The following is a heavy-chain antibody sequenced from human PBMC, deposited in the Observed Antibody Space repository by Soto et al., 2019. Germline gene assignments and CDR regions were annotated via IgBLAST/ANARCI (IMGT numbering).Heavy chain of an antibody. CDR3: ARHVPYCSDTSHCAYGMDV. Sequence: QVQLQESGPGLVKPSETLSLTCTVSGGSISSYYWSWIRQPPGKGLEWIGYIYYSGSTNYNPSLKSRVTISVDTSKNQFSLKLSSVTAADTAVYYCARHVPYCSDTSHCAYGMDVWGQGTTVTVPS. V-gene: IGHV4-59*08. D-gene: IGHD2-2*01. CDR2: IYYSGST. CDR1: GGSISSYY. J-gene: IGHJ6*02.